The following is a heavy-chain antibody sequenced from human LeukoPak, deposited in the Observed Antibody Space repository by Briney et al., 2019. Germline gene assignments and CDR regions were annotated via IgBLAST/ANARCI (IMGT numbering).Heavy chain of an antibody. CDR2: IIPIFGTA. CDR1: GYTFTSYA. D-gene: IGHD3-22*01. Sequence: SVKVSCKASGYTFTSYAISWVRQAPGQGLEWMGGIIPIFGTANYAQKFQGRVTITADKSTSTAYMELSSLRSENTAVYYCARKVPNDSSGYYYRGQFDPWGQGTLVTVSS. CDR3: ARKVPNDSSGYYYRGQFDP. V-gene: IGHV1-69*06. J-gene: IGHJ5*02.